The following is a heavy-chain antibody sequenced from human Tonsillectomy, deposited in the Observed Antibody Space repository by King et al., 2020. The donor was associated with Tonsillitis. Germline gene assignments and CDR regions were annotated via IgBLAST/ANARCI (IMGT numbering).Heavy chain of an antibody. CDR1: GGSISSGSYY. CDR3: ARDLGYDRSGYYLESAFDI. D-gene: IGHD3-22*01. J-gene: IGHJ3*02. V-gene: IGHV4-61*02. CDR2: IYTSGNT. Sequence: VQLQESGPGLVKPSQTLSLTCSVSGGSISSGSYYWTWIRQPAGKGLEWIGRIYTSGNTNYNPYLKSRVTISVDTSKNQFSLNLTSVTAADTAVYFCARDLGYDRSGYYLESAFDIWGQGTMVTVSS.